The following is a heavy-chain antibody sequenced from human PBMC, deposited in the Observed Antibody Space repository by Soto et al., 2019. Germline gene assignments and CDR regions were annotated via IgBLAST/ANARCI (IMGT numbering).Heavy chain of an antibody. V-gene: IGHV1-69*12. CDR3: SSCELITSDETPPHYYYYYYYMDV. Sequence: QVQLVQSGAEVKKPGSSVKVSCKTSGGTFSSYGISWVRQAPGQGLEWMGGIIPIFGTANYAQKFQGRLTITAADYTSTTYKKLSSLRSDDTAVYYYSSCELITSDETPPHYYYYYYYMDVWGQGTTVTVSS. J-gene: IGHJ6*02. D-gene: IGHD2-2*01. CDR1: GGTFSSYG. CDR2: IIPIFGTA.